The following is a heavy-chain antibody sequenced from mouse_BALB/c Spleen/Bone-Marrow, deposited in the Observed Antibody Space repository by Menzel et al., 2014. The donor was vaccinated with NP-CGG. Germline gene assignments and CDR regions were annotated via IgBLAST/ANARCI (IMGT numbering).Heavy chain of an antibody. J-gene: IGHJ1*01. CDR3: ARHAYGNSYWYFDV. CDR1: GYAFSSSW. Sequence: QVQLQQPGPELVKPGASVKISCKASGYAFSSSWMNWVKQRPGQGLEWIGRIYPGDGDTNYNGKFKGKATLTADKSPSTAYMQLSSLTSVDSAVYFCARHAYGNSYWYFDVWGAGTTVTVSS. V-gene: IGHV1-82*01. D-gene: IGHD2-1*01. CDR2: IYPGDGDT.